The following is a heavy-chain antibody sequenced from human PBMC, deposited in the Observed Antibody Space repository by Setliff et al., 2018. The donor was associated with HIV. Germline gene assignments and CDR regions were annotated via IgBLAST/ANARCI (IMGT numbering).Heavy chain of an antibody. CDR3: AKVMTLWFGASDS. V-gene: IGHV3-23*01. CDR1: GSTFDDYA. Sequence: PGGSLRLSCAASGSTFDDYAVTWVRQAPGKGLDYVSAISGSGTTTYYADSVRGRFTISRDNSTNTVYLQMHSLRAEDTALYYCAKVMTLWFGASDSWGQGTRVTVS. CDR2: ISGSGTTT. D-gene: IGHD3-10*01. J-gene: IGHJ4*02.